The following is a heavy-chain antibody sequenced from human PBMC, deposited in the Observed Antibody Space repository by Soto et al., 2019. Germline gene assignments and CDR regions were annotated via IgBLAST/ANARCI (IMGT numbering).Heavy chain of an antibody. Sequence: EVQLVESGGGLVQPGGSLRLSCAASGFIFSAYPMHWVRQAPGNGLEYVSAIRTNENTYYANSVKGRFTISRDNSKNTLYLQMGSLRAEDMAIYYCARGDDYVPFDYWGQGTVVTVSS. CDR2: IRTNENT. V-gene: IGHV3-64*01. J-gene: IGHJ4*02. CDR3: ARGDDYVPFDY. CDR1: GFIFSAYP. D-gene: IGHD4-17*01.